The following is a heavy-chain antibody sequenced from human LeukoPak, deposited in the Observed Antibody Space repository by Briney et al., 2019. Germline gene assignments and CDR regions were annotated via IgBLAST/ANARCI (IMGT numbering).Heavy chain of an antibody. Sequence: SETLSLTCTVSGDSISNFYWSWIRQPPGKGLEWIGYISYSGNTNYNPSLKSRVTISLDTSKNQFSLKVSSVTAVDTAVYYCARGWGSTWYYFDYWGQGSPVTVSS. V-gene: IGHV4-59*01. J-gene: IGHJ4*02. CDR2: ISYSGNT. D-gene: IGHD6-13*01. CDR1: GDSISNFY. CDR3: ARGWGSTWYYFDY.